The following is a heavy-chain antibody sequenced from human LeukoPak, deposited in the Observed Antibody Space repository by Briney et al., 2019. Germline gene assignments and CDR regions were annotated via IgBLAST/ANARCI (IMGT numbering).Heavy chain of an antibody. J-gene: IGHJ4*02. Sequence: PGGSLRLSCAASGFTFSSYAMSWVRQAPGKGLEWVSAISGSGGSTYYADSVKGRFTISRDNSKNTLYLQMNSLRAEDTVVYYCAKDPYSGSYFDYWGQGTLVTVSS. D-gene: IGHD1-26*01. CDR1: GFTFSSYA. V-gene: IGHV3-23*01. CDR2: ISGSGGST. CDR3: AKDPYSGSYFDY.